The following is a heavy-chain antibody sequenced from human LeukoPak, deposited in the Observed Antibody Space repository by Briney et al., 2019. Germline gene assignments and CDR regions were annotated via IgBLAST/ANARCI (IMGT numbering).Heavy chain of an antibody. CDR1: GYTFTGYY. CDR2: INPSGGST. J-gene: IGHJ1*01. CDR3: AREYCSSTSCYVYFQH. V-gene: IGHV1-46*01. Sequence: RGASVKVSCKASGYTFTGYYMHWVRQAPGQGLEWMGIINPSGGSTSYAQKFQDRVTMTRDTSTSTVYMELSSLRSEDTAVYYCAREYCSSTSCYVYFQHWGQGTLVTVSS. D-gene: IGHD2-2*01.